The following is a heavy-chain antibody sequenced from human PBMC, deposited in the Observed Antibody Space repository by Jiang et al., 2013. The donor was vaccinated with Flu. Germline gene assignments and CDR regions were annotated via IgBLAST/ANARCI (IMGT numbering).Heavy chain of an antibody. V-gene: IGHV1-69*06. Sequence: SGAEVKKPGSSVKVSCKASGGTFSSYAISWVRQAPGQGLEWMGGIIPIFGTANYAQKFQGRVTITADKSTSTAYMELSSLRSEDTAVYYCARVRVRARDDIVVVPAAIPGFGNWFDPWGQGTLVTVSS. CDR2: IIPIFGTA. J-gene: IGHJ5*02. D-gene: IGHD2-2*02. CDR1: GGTFSSYA. CDR3: ARVRVRARDDIVVVPAAIPGFGNWFDP.